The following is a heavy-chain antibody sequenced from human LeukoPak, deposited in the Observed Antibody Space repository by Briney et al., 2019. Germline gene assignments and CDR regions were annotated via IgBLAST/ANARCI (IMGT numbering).Heavy chain of an antibody. D-gene: IGHD5-24*01. CDR1: GFTFSSYG. CDR2: IWYDGSNK. J-gene: IGHJ4*02. V-gene: IGHV3-33*01. Sequence: GGSLRLSCAASGFTFSSYGMHWVRQAPGKGLEWVAVIWYDGSNKYYADSVKGRFTISRDNSKNTLYLQMNSLRAEDTAVYYCAREKPEMATPTLDYWGQGTLVTVSS. CDR3: AREKPEMATPTLDY.